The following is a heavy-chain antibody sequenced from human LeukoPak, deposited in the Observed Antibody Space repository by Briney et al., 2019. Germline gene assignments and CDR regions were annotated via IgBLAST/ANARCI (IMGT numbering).Heavy chain of an antibody. CDR1: GGSISSYY. Sequence: SETLSLTCTVSGGSISSYYWSWIRQPPGEGLEWIGYIYYSGSTNYNPSLKSRVTISVDTSKNQFSLKLSSVTAADTAVYYCARTYSYAFDIWGQGTMVTVSS. V-gene: IGHV4-59*01. D-gene: IGHD2-15*01. CDR3: ARTYSYAFDI. CDR2: IYYSGST. J-gene: IGHJ3*02.